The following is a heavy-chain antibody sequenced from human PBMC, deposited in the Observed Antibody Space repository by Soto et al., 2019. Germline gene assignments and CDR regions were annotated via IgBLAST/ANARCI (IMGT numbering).Heavy chain of an antibody. CDR3: AKDAVSYSGKWDWFVP. Sequence: DVQLLQSGGGLVQPGGSLTLSCAASGFIFSDYAMNWVHQAPGKGLEWVSSIGGSNTDSYYADSVRGRFIISSDNSKNTMYLETNSLRDDHTAVHYLAKDAVSYSGKWDWFVPWGQGSLVTVCS. V-gene: IGHV3-23*01. D-gene: IGHD1-26*01. CDR1: GFIFSDYA. CDR2: IGGSNTDS. J-gene: IGHJ5*02.